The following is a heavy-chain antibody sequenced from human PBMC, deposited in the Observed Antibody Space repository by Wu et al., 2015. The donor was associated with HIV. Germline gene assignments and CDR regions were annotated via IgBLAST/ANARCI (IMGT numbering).Heavy chain of an antibody. CDR3: ARNTDSVATSLYSLGV. Sequence: QVRLLQSGAEVKKPGSSVKVSCKASGGTFNSYAVNWVRQAPGQGLEWMGGINPLFGTTKYAQKFQGRVTITTDESKSTAYMELSSLKSEDTAVYYCARNTDSVATSLYSLGVWGQGITVTVSS. D-gene: IGHD6-19*01. J-gene: IGHJ6*02. V-gene: IGHV1-69*05. CDR2: INPLFGTT. CDR1: GGTFNSYA.